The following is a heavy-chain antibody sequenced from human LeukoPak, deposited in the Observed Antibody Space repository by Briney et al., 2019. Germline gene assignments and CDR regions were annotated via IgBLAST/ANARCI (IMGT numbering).Heavy chain of an antibody. CDR3: ARHSPINAYLLDY. V-gene: IGHV4-59*08. CDR2: ISYSGST. D-gene: IGHD3-16*01. CDR1: GGSISSYY. J-gene: IGHJ4*02. Sequence: SETLSLTCTVSGGSISSYYWSWIRQPPGKGLEWIGYISYSGSTNYNPSLKSRVTISVDTSKNQFSLKLSSVTAADTAVYYCARHSPINAYLLDYWGQGNLVTVSS.